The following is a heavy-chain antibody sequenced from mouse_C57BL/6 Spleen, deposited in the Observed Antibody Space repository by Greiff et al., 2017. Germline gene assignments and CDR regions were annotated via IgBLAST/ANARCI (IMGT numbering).Heavy chain of an antibody. J-gene: IGHJ3*01. CDR1: GFSLSTSGMG. CDR3: ARESPQYYGSSPWFAY. CDR2: IYWDDDK. D-gene: IGHD1-1*01. Sequence: QVTLKESGPGILQSSQTLSLTCSFSGFSLSTSGMGVSWIRQPSGKGLEWLAHIYWDDDKRYNPSLKSRLTISKDTSRNQVFLKITSVDTADTATYYCARESPQYYGSSPWFAYWGQGTLVTVSA. V-gene: IGHV8-12*01.